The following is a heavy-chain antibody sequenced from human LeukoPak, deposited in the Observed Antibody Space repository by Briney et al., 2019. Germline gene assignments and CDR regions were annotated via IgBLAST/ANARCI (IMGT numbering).Heavy chain of an antibody. D-gene: IGHD2-21*02. J-gene: IGHJ6*03. CDR1: GYTFTGYY. Sequence: ASVKVSCKASGYTFTGYYMHWVRQAPGQGLEWMGRINPNSGGTNYAQKFQGRVTMTRDTSISTAYMELSRLRSDDTAVYYCARVIAYCGGDCYPSPYYYYYYIDVWGKGTTVTFSS. V-gene: IGHV1-2*06. CDR3: ARVIAYCGGDCYPSPYYYYYYIDV. CDR2: INPNSGGT.